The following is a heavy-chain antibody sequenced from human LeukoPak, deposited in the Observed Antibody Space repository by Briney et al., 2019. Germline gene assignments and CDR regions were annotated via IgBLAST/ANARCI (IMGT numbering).Heavy chain of an antibody. J-gene: IGHJ4*02. Sequence: GASVKVSCKASGGTFSSYAISWVRQAPGQGLEWMGGIIPIFGTANYAQKFQGRVTITADKSTSTAYMELSSLRSEDTAVYYCAQQTAEYDYVDYWGQGTLVTVSS. CDR3: AQQTAEYDYVDY. V-gene: IGHV1-69*06. CDR1: GGTFSSYA. CDR2: IIPIFGTA. D-gene: IGHD3-3*01.